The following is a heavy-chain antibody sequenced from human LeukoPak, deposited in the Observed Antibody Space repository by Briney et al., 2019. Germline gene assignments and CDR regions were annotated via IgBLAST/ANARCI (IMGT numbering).Heavy chain of an antibody. Sequence: TSETLSLTCTVSGGSIRSSYYYWGWIRQPPGKGLEWIGSIYYSGSTYYNPSLKSRVTISVDTSKNQFSLKLSSVTAADTAVYYCARRAGALYSYHAFDIWGQGTMVTVSS. D-gene: IGHD5-18*01. V-gene: IGHV4-39*01. CDR2: IYYSGST. CDR1: GGSIRSSYYY. CDR3: ARRAGALYSYHAFDI. J-gene: IGHJ3*02.